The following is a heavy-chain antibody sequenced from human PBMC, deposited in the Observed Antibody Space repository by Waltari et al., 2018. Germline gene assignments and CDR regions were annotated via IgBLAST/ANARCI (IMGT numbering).Heavy chain of an antibody. V-gene: IGHV3-23*03. CDR2: IYSGGST. J-gene: IGHJ5*02. CDR3: AKDSGSSSSVNWFDP. Sequence: EVQLLESGGGLVQPGGSLRLSCAASGFTFSSHAMSWVRKAPGKGLEWVSVIYSGGSTYYADSVKGRFTISRDNSKNTLYLQMNSLRAEDTAVYYCAKDSGSSSSVNWFDPWGQGTLVTVSS. CDR1: GFTFSSHA. D-gene: IGHD6-6*01.